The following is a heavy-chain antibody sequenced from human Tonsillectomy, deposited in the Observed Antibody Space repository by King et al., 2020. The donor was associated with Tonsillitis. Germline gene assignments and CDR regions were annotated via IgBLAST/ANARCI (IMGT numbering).Heavy chain of an antibody. Sequence: VQLVESGGGLVQPGGSLRLSCAASGFTFSSYAMSWVRQAPGKGLEWVPAISGSGGSTYYADSVKGRFTISRDNSKNTLYLQMNSLRAEDTAVYYCAKVSPTTYNWNDVGYFDYWGQGTLVTVSS. J-gene: IGHJ4*02. D-gene: IGHD1-1*01. CDR2: ISGSGGST. V-gene: IGHV3-23*04. CDR1: GFTFSSYA. CDR3: AKVSPTTYNWNDVGYFDY.